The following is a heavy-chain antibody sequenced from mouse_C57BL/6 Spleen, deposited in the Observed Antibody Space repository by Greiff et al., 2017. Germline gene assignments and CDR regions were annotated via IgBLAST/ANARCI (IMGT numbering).Heavy chain of an antibody. J-gene: IGHJ2*01. CDR1: GFTFTDYY. CDR2: IRNKANGYTT. Sequence: EVHLVESGGGLVQPGGSLSLSCAASGFTFTDYYMSWVRQPPGKALEWLGFIRNKANGYTTEYSASVKGRFTISRDNSQSILYLQMNALRAEDSATYYCARYTPWYCDYWGQGTTLTVSS. CDR3: ARYTPWYCDY. V-gene: IGHV7-3*01.